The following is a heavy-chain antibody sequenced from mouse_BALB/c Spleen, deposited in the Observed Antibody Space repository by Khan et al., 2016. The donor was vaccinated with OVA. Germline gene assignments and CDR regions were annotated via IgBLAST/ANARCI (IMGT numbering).Heavy chain of an antibody. Sequence: EVQLQESGPGLVKPSQSLSLTCTVTGYSITSDYAWNWIRQFPGNKLEWMGYISYSGSTKYNPALKSRISITRDTSKNQFFLQLNSVTTEDTATYYCARDGSRYNYAMDYWGQGTSVTVSS. D-gene: IGHD2-3*01. CDR2: ISYSGST. J-gene: IGHJ4*01. CDR1: GYSITSDYA. V-gene: IGHV3-2*02. CDR3: ARDGSRYNYAMDY.